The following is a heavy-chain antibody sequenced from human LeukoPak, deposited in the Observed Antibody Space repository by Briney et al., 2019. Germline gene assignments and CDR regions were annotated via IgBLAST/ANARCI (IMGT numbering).Heavy chain of an antibody. J-gene: IGHJ4*02. Sequence: GESLKISCKGSGYTFTSYWIGWVRQMPGKGLEWMGIIYPGDSDTRYSPSFQGQVTISADKSISTAYLQWSSLKASDTAMYYCARHHVHDSGSYQGGFDYWGQGTLVTVSS. CDR2: IYPGDSDT. D-gene: IGHD1-26*01. V-gene: IGHV5-51*01. CDR3: ARHHVHDSGSYQGGFDY. CDR1: GYTFTSYW.